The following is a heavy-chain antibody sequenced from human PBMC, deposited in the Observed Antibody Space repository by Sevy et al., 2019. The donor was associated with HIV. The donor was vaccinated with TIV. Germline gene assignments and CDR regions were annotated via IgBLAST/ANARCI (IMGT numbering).Heavy chain of an antibody. D-gene: IGHD4-17*01. Sequence: GGSLRLSCEASGFTFNTYGMHWVRQAPGKGLEWVAVIWYDGTNTNYADSVKGRFTVSRDNSNNTLYLHINSLRAEDTAVYYCARDGLYGGNFEYFQHWGQGTLVTVSS. J-gene: IGHJ1*01. CDR2: IWYDGTNT. V-gene: IGHV3-33*01. CDR1: GFTFNTYG. CDR3: ARDGLYGGNFEYFQH.